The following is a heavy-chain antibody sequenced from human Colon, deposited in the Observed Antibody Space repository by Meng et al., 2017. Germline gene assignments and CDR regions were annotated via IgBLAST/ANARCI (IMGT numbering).Heavy chain of an antibody. J-gene: IGHJ4*02. D-gene: IGHD4-23*01. CDR1: GFTFSGYA. V-gene: IGHV3-30*04. Sequence: GGSLRLSCAASGFTFSGYAMHWVRQAPGKGLEWVAIISYDGIEKYYAESVKGRFTVSRDNSKNTLYLQMNSLRTEDTAVYYCARDRLYYGGNRNNWGQGTRVTGAS. CDR3: ARDRLYYGGNRNN. CDR2: ISYDGIEK.